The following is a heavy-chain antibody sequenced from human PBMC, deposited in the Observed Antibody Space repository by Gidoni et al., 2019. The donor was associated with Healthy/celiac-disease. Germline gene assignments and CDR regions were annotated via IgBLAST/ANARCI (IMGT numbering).Heavy chain of an antibody. CDR2: ISSSSSTI. V-gene: IGHV3-48*01. CDR1: GFPFSSYS. Sequence: EVQLVESGGGLVQPGGSLRLSCAASGFPFSSYSMNWVRQAPGKGLEWVSYISSSSSTIYYADSVKGRFTISRDNAKNSLYLQMNSLRAEDTAVYYCAREYCTNGVCYYDYWGQGTLVTVSS. J-gene: IGHJ4*02. D-gene: IGHD2-8*01. CDR3: AREYCTNGVCYYDY.